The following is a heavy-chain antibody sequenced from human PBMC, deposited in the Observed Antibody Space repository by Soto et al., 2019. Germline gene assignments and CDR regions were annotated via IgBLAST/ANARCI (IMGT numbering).Heavy chain of an antibody. Sequence: PGGSLRLSCSASGFTISTYAMSWVRQAPGKGLEWVSIIGASGFSTYYADSVMGRFTISRDNSKSTLYLQMNSLRAEDTALYYCTKSSLAAAGRRWFDPWGQGTLVTVSS. J-gene: IGHJ5*02. D-gene: IGHD6-13*01. CDR2: IGASGFST. V-gene: IGHV3-23*01. CDR1: GFTISTYA. CDR3: TKSSLAAAGRRWFDP.